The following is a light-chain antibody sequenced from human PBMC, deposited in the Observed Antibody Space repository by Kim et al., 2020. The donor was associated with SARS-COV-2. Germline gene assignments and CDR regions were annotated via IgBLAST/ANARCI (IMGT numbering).Light chain of an antibody. Sequence: DIVMTQSPLSLSVTPGESASISCRSSQSLLHRNGYNYMDWYLQKPGQSPQLLIYLGSSRPSGVPARFSASASGTDFTLEISRVEAENVGVYYCMQDIQTPLNFGGGTKLEI. V-gene: IGKV2-28*01. CDR3: MQDIQTPLN. CDR1: QSLLHRNGYNY. J-gene: IGKJ4*01. CDR2: LGS.